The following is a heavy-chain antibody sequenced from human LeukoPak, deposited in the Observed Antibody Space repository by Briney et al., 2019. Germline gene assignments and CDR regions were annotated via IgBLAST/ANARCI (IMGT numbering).Heavy chain of an antibody. Sequence: ASVKVSCKASGYTFTSYGISWVRQAPGQGLEWMGWISAYNGNTNYAQKLQGRVTMTTDTSTSTAYMELRSLRSDDTAVYYCARTGSLTTVTTTLDWFDPWGQGTLVTVSS. J-gene: IGHJ5*02. V-gene: IGHV1-18*01. CDR3: ARTGSLTTVTTTLDWFDP. CDR1: GYTFTSYG. CDR2: ISAYNGNT. D-gene: IGHD4-17*01.